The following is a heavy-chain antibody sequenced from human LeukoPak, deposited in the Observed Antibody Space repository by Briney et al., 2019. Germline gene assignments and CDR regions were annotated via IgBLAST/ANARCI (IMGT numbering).Heavy chain of an antibody. V-gene: IGHV7-4-1*01. Sequence: ASVKVSCKSSGYTSSSYGISWIRQAPGQGLEWMGWIDTNTGNPTYAQGFRGRFVFSFDTSVSTAYLQIYSLEPEDTAVYFCARGRSSPGIDYWGLGTQVTVSS. CDR2: IDTNTGNP. J-gene: IGHJ4*02. CDR1: GYTSSSYG. D-gene: IGHD1-26*01. CDR3: ARGRSSPGIDY.